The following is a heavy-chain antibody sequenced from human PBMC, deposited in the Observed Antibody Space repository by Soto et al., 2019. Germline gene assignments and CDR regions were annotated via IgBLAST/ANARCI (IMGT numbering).Heavy chain of an antibody. CDR3: ARGMTYYDFWSGYSESGWFDP. V-gene: IGHV4-34*01. D-gene: IGHD3-3*01. Sequence: QVQLQQWGAGLLKPSETLSLTCAVYGGSFSGYYWSWIRQPPGKGLEWIGELNHSGSTNYNPSLKSRVTISVDTSKNQFSLKLSSVTAADTAVYCCARGMTYYDFWSGYSESGWFDPWGQGTLVTVSS. CDR2: LNHSGST. CDR1: GGSFSGYY. J-gene: IGHJ5*02.